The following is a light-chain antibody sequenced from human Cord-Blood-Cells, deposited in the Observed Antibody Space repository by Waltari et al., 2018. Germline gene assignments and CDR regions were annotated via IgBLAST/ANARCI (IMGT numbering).Light chain of an antibody. CDR3: AAWDDSLSGWV. J-gene: IGLJ3*02. CDR2: RNN. Sequence: QSVLTQPPSASGTPGQRVTISCSGSSSNIGSNYVYWYQQLPGTAPKLLIHRNNRRRSGVPGRFSGSKSGTSASLAISGLRSEDEADYYCAAWDDSLSGWVFGGGTKLTVL. CDR1: SSNIGSNY. V-gene: IGLV1-47*01.